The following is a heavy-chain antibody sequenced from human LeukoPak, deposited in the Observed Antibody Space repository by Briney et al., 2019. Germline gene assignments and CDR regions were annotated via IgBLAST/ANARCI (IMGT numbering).Heavy chain of an antibody. D-gene: IGHD3-9*01. CDR1: GGSFSGYY. Sequence: SETLSLTCAVYGGSFSGYYWSWIRQPPGKGLEWIGEINHSGSTNYNPSLKSRVTISVDTSKNQFSLKLRSVTVADTAVYYCARGPFPYYDILTGYYHAFDPWGQGTLVSVSS. CDR2: INHSGST. J-gene: IGHJ5*02. V-gene: IGHV4-34*01. CDR3: ARGPFPYYDILTGYYHAFDP.